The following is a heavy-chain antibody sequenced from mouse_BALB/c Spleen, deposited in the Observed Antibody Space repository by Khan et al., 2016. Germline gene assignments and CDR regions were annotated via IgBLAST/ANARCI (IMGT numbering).Heavy chain of an antibody. CDR2: ISTGGGST. V-gene: IGHV5-12*02. J-gene: IGHJ3*01. D-gene: IGHD2-5*01. CDR3: ARSNPWFDY. Sequence: EVELVESGGGLVKPGGSLKLSCSTSGFTFSDYYMYWVRQTPEKRLEWVAYISTGGGSTYYTDTVKGRFTISRDNAKNTLYLQMSRLKSEDTAMYFCARSNPWFDYWGQGTLVTVSA. CDR1: GFTFSDYY.